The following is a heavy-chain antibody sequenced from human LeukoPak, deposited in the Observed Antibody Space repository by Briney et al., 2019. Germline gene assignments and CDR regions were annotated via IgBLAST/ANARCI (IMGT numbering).Heavy chain of an antibody. J-gene: IGHJ4*02. CDR1: GFRFSAYG. Sequence: GGTLRLSCDASGFRFSAYGMSWVRQAPGQGLEWVSGLSANGSVTFYARSVRGRFTISRDNSKNTLHLQMSSLRAEDTAVYYCAKADRRSDLPYYFDYWGQGTLVTVSS. V-gene: IGHV3-23*01. CDR3: AKADRRSDLPYYFDY. CDR2: LSANGSVT.